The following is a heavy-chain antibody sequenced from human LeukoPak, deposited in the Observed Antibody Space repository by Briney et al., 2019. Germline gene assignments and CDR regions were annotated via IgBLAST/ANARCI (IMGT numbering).Heavy chain of an antibody. CDR2: ISQDGSAK. V-gene: IGHV3-7*01. CDR1: GFTFSSYW. D-gene: IGHD1-20*01. Sequence: GGSLRLSCPASGFTFSSYWMSWVRQAPGKGLEWVASISQDGSAKTYVDSVKGRFTISRDNAKNSLYLQMNSLTAEDTAVYYCAYVAYNWNPGSAWGQGTLVTVSS. CDR3: AYVAYNWNPGSA. J-gene: IGHJ5*02.